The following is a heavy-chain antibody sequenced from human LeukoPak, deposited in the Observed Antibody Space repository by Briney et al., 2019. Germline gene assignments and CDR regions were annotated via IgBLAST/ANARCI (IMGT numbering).Heavy chain of an antibody. Sequence: SETLSLTCTVSGGSISSSNYYWGWIRQPPGKGLEWIGSIYYSGSTYYNPSLKSRVTISVDTSKNQFSLKLSSVTAADTAMYYCARDDCSSTTCPGRWFDPWGQGTLVTVSS. V-gene: IGHV4-39*07. J-gene: IGHJ5*02. D-gene: IGHD2-2*01. CDR1: GGSISSSNYY. CDR3: ARDDCSSTTCPGRWFDP. CDR2: IYYSGST.